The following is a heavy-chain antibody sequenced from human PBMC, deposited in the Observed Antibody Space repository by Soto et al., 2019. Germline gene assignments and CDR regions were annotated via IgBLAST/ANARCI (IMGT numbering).Heavy chain of an antibody. J-gene: IGHJ3*02. V-gene: IGHV3-21*01. CDR3: ARVATLVRTYGFDI. D-gene: IGHD3-10*01. Sequence: PGGSLRLSCAASGFTFSTYTMNWVRQAPGKGLEWVSSISSSSTYLYYADSVKGRFTISRDNAKNLLPLQVNSLRAEDTAVYYCARVATLVRTYGFDIWGQGTMVTVSS. CDR1: GFTFSTYT. CDR2: ISSSSTYL.